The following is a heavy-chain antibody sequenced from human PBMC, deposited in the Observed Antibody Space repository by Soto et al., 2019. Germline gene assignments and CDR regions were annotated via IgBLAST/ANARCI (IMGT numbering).Heavy chain of an antibody. D-gene: IGHD5-18*01. CDR2: INPSGGST. CDR3: AREVERGYSYGYLEY. J-gene: IGHJ4*02. V-gene: IGHV1-46*01. CDR1: GYTFTSYY. Sequence: QVQLVQSGAEVKKPGASVKVSCKASGYTFTSYYMHWVRQAPGQGLEWMGIINPSGGSTSYAQKFQGRVAMTRDTSTSTVYMGLSSLRSEDTAVYYCAREVERGYSYGYLEYWGQGTLVTVSS.